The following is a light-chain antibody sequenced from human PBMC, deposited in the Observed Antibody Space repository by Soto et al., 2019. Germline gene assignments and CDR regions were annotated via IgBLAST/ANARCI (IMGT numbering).Light chain of an antibody. Sequence: DIQMTQSPSSLSASVGDRVTITCRASQSISSYLNWYQQKPGRAPKLLIYAASTLPSGVPSRFSGSGSGTDFTLTISSLQPEDFATYYCQQLNSYPLTFGGGTKVDIK. J-gene: IGKJ4*01. V-gene: IGKV1-39*01. CDR1: QSISSY. CDR3: QQLNSYPLT. CDR2: AAS.